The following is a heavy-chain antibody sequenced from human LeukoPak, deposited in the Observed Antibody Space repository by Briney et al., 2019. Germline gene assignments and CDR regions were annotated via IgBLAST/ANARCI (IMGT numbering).Heavy chain of an antibody. Sequence: PGGSLRLSCAASGFTFSSYAMSWVRQAPGKGLEWVSAFSGSGGSTYYADSVKGRFTISRANSKNTLYLQMNSLRAEDTAVYYXXXXXXARYWNYVTDNWFDPWGQGTLVTVSS. J-gene: IGHJ5*02. CDR2: FSGSGGST. D-gene: IGHD1-7*01. CDR3: XXXXXARYWNYVTDNWFDP. CDR1: GFTFSSYA. V-gene: IGHV3-23*01.